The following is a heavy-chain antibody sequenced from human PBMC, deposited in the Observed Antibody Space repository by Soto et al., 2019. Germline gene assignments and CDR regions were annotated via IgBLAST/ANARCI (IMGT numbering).Heavy chain of an antibody. D-gene: IGHD2-2*01. CDR2: ISYDGSNK. V-gene: IGHV3-30-3*01. CDR3: ARGAVLGPAAKYYYYGMDV. CDR1: GFTFSSYA. Sequence: GGSLRLSCAASGFTFSSYAMHWVRQAPGKGLEWVAVISYDGSNKYYADSVKGRFTISRDNSKNTLYLQMNSLRAEDTAVYYCARGAVLGPAAKYYYYGMDVWGQGTTVPVSS. J-gene: IGHJ6*02.